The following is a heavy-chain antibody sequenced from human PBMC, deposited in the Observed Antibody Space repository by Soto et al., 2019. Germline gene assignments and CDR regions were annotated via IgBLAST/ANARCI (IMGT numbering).Heavy chain of an antibody. CDR3: AREGIGGATTAFDY. D-gene: IGHD1-26*01. V-gene: IGHV4-59*01. CDR2: IYYSGST. Sequence: SETLSLTCTVSGGSISSYYWSWIRQPPGKGLEWIGYIYYSGSTNYNPSLKSRVTISVDTSKNQFSLKLSSVTAADTAVYYCAREGIGGATTAFDYWGQGTLVTVSS. CDR1: GGSISSYY. J-gene: IGHJ4*02.